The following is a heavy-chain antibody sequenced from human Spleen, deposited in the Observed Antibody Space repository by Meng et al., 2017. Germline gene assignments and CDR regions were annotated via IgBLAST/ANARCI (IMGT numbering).Heavy chain of an antibody. CDR2: IDYSGTT. CDR1: GGSISSNSYH. J-gene: IGHJ5*02. Sequence: QVQLQESGPGLVKPSQTLSLTCTVSGGSISSNSYHWGWGRQPPGEGLEWMANIDYSGTTYYHPSLQSRVIISADTSNNQFSLKLTSVTAADTGAYYCFRRINKYGGWFDPWGQGILVTVSS. CDR3: FRRINKYGGWFDP. D-gene: IGHD3-16*01. V-gene: IGHV4-39*01.